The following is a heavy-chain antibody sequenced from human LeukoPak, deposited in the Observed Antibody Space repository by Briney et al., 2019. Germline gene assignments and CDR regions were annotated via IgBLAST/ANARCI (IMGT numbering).Heavy chain of an antibody. CDR2: VYYSGST. CDR3: ARRSPTNYYDSSGYYYFDY. J-gene: IGHJ4*02. CDR1: GGSVSSGSYY. V-gene: IGHV4-61*01. Sequence: SETLSLTCTVSGGSVSSGSYYWSWIRQPPGKGLEWIGYVYYSGSTNYNPSLKSRVTISVDTSKNQFSLKLSSVTAADTAVYYCARRSPTNYYDSSGYYYFDYWGQGTLVTVSS. D-gene: IGHD3-22*01.